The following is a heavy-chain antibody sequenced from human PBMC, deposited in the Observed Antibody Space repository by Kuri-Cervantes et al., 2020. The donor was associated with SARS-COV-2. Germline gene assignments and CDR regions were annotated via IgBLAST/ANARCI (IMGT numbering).Heavy chain of an antibody. D-gene: IGHD1-26*01. CDR3: ARAFLRGGSDY. V-gene: IGHV3-74*01. Sequence: GESLKISCEASGFTFSSYSMNWVRQAPGKGLVWVSRTNTDGSSTSYADSVKGRFTISRDNAKNTLYLQMNSLRAEDTAVYYCARAFLRGGSDYWGQGTLVTVSS. CDR2: TNTDGSST. J-gene: IGHJ4*02. CDR1: GFTFSSYS.